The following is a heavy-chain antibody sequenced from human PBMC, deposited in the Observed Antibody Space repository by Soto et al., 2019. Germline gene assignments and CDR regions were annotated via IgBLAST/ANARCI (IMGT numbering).Heavy chain of an antibody. J-gene: IGHJ4*02. CDR2: INEDGSAT. V-gene: IGHV3-7*01. CDR1: GLPFSRYW. Sequence: EVQLVESGGGLVQPGGSLRLSCVASGLPFSRYWLTWVRQAPGKGLEWVANINEDGSATYYLDSVRGRFTISRDNAENSLFLQMNSLRAEDTAVYYCASRFCSAAACFRAGHRVFDYWGQGAVVTVSS. D-gene: IGHD2-15*01. CDR3: ASRFCSAAACFRAGHRVFDY.